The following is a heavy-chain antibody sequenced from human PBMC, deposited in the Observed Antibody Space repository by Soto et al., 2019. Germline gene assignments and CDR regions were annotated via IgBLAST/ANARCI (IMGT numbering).Heavy chain of an antibody. D-gene: IGHD2-21*02. J-gene: IGHJ5*01. CDR1: GGSVSDYY. Sequence: QVPLRESGPGLVKPSETLSLTCTVYGGSVSDYYWSWVRQPAGKGPEYIGRIHPSGNTNYNPSLKSRVTMSVDTSHNQFSLRLSSVTAADTAVYYCARGPYCGGDCFFASWGQGALVTVSS. CDR2: IHPSGNT. V-gene: IGHV4-4*07. CDR3: ARGPYCGGDCFFAS.